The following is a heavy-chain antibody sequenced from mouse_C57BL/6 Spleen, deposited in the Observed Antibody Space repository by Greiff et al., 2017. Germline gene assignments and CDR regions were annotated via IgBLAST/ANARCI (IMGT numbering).Heavy chain of an antibody. CDR2: IGPNSGGT. V-gene: IGHV1-72*01. Sequence: QVQLQQPGAELVKPGASVKLSCKASGYTFTSYWMHWVKQRPGRGLEWIGRIGPNSGGTKYNEKFKSKATLTVDKPSSTAYMQLSSLTSEDSAVYYCARSLYYYERGFAYWGQGTLVTVSA. J-gene: IGHJ3*01. CDR3: ARSLYYYERGFAY. D-gene: IGHD2-4*01. CDR1: GYTFTSYW.